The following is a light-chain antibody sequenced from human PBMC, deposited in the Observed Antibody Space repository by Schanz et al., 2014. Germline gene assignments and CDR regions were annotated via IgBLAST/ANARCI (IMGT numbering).Light chain of an antibody. J-gene: IGKJ2*01. V-gene: IGKV3-20*01. CDR1: QSVSNN. Sequence: ETVMTQSPATLSVSPGERATLSCRASQSVSNNLAWYQQKPGQAPRLLIYGASSRAPGIPDRFSGSGSGTEFTLSITRLEPEDFAVYYCQHAGTSFMYTFGQGTRVE. CDR2: GAS. CDR3: QHAGTSFMYT.